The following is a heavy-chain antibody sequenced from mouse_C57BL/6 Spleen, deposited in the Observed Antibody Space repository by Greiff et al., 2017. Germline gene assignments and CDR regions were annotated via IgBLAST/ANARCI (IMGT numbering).Heavy chain of an antibody. V-gene: IGHV5-9-1*02. J-gene: IGHJ1*03. CDR3: TRSGDYGSSPWYFDV. CDR2: ISSGGDYI. CDR1: GFTFSSYA. Sequence: EVHLVESGEGLVKPGGSLKLSCAASGFTFSSYAMSWVRQTPEKRLEWVAYISSGGDYIYYADTVKGRFTISRDNARNTLYLQMSSLKSEDTAMYYCTRSGDYGSSPWYFDVWGTGTTVTVSS. D-gene: IGHD1-1*01.